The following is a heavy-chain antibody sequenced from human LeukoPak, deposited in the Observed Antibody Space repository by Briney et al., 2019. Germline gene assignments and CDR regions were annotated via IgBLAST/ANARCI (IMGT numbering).Heavy chain of an antibody. CDR3: GRPYYDTLTGSTHWYFDL. Sequence: SETLSLTCTVSGGSISSSPYYWGWIRQPPGKRLEYIGSIYYTGGTYYNPSLKSRVTISLDTSKNQFSLKLNAVTAADAAVYYCGRPYYDTLTGSTHWYFDLWGRGTLVTVSS. D-gene: IGHD3-9*01. J-gene: IGHJ2*01. CDR1: GGSISSSPYY. CDR2: IYYTGGT. V-gene: IGHV4-39*01.